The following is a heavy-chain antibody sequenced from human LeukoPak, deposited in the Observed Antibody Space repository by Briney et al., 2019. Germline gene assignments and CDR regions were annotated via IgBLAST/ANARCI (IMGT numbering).Heavy chain of an antibody. D-gene: IGHD6-6*01. Sequence: ASVKVSCKASGYTYTGYYMHWARQAPGQGLEWMGWINPNSGGTNYAQKFQGRVTMTRDTSISTAYMELSRLRSDDTAVYYCARVIVGSSSSDIHYWGQGTLVTVSS. CDR3: ARVIVGSSSSDIHY. V-gene: IGHV1-2*02. CDR1: GYTYTGYY. CDR2: INPNSGGT. J-gene: IGHJ4*02.